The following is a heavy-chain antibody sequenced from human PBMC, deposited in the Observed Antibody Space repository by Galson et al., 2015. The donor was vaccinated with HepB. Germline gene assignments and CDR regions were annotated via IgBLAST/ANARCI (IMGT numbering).Heavy chain of an antibody. CDR1: GFTFDLYY. D-gene: IGHD3-22*01. CDR3: ARQPHYDIYADY. J-gene: IGHJ4*02. V-gene: IGHV3-7*03. CDR2: IKQDGSET. Sequence: SLRLSCAASGFTFDLYYMTWVRQAPGKGLEWVANIKQDGSETYYAESLKGRFTISRDDAKNSVYLQMNSLRADDTAMYYCARQPHYDIYADYWGRGTLVTVSS.